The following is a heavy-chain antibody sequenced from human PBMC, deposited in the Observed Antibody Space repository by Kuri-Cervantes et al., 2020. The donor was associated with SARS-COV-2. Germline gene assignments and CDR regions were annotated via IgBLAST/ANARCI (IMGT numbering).Heavy chain of an antibody. J-gene: IGHJ5*02. CDR1: GYTFTYYG. CDR2: NSAYNGNT. CDR3: ARGFARFGFDP. Sequence: ASVKVSCKASGYTFTYYGISWVRQAPGQGLEWMGWNSAYNGNTKYAQKFQGKVTITRDTSASTAYMELSSLRSEDTAVYYCARGFARFGFDPWGQGTLVTVSS. V-gene: IGHV1-18*01.